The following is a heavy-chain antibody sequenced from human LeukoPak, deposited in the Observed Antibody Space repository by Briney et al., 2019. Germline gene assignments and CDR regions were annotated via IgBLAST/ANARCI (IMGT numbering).Heavy chain of an antibody. J-gene: IGHJ5*02. D-gene: IGHD3-9*01. CDR3: ARHLILADYYNWFDP. CDR2: IYYTGST. Sequence: SETLSLTCTVSGGSVSSYYWSWIRQPPGKGLGWNGYIYYTGSTKYNPSLKSRVTISVDTSMNQYSLNLSSVTAADTAVYYYARHLILADYYNWFDPWGQGTLVTVSS. V-gene: IGHV4-59*08. CDR1: GGSVSSYY.